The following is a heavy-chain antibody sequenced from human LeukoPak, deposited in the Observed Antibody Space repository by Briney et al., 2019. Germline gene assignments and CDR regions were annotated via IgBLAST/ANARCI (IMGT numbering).Heavy chain of an antibody. Sequence: SLKFSSTCSGYSSTNYLICLVRPMPGKGLEWMGIISPYDSDTRYSPSFEGQVTISADKSISTAYLQWRSLKASDTAMYYCARSSGAICGGDCYLDYWGRGTLVSVSS. J-gene: IGHJ4*02. CDR3: ARSSGAICGGDCYLDY. CDR1: GYSSTNYL. D-gene: IGHD2-21*01. V-gene: IGHV5-51*01. CDR2: ISPYDSDT.